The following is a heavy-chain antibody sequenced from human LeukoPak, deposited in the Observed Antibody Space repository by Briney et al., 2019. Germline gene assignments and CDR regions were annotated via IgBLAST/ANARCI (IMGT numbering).Heavy chain of an antibody. D-gene: IGHD2-8*01. Sequence: GESLKISCKASGYSFITYWIGWVRQMPRKGLEWMGIIYPGDSDTRYSPSFQGQVTFSVDKSISTAYLQWSSLEASDTAIYYCARQVNGGNFDYWGQETLVTISS. CDR3: ARQVNGGNFDY. V-gene: IGHV5-51*01. J-gene: IGHJ4*02. CDR1: GYSFITYW. CDR2: IYPGDSDT.